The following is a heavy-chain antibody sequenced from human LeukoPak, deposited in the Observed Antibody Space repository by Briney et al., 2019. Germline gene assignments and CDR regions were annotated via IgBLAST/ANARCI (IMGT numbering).Heavy chain of an antibody. CDR1: GYTFTSYG. D-gene: IGHD3-10*01. CDR2: ISAYNGNT. Sequence: ASVKVSCKASGYTFTSYGISWVRQAPGQGLEWMGWISAYNGNTNYAQKLQGRVTMTTDTSTSTAYMELRSLRSDDTAVYYCARDDSVWFGELSHDYWDQETLVTVSS. V-gene: IGHV1-18*01. CDR3: ARDDSVWFGELSHDY. J-gene: IGHJ4*02.